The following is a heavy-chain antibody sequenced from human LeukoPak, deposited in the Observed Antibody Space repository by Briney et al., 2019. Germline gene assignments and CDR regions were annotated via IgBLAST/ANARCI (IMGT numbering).Heavy chain of an antibody. J-gene: IGHJ6*02. CDR1: GFTVSSNY. CDR2: IYSGGST. Sequence: PGGSLRLSCAASGFTVSSNYMSWVRPAPGKGLEWVSVIYSGGSTYYAVSVKGRFTISRDNSKYTLYLQVNSLRAEDTAAYYCARDSLTKEGQYCYYYYGMDVWGQGTTVTVSS. V-gene: IGHV3-53*01. CDR3: ARDSLTKEGQYCYYYYGMDV. D-gene: IGHD1-14*01.